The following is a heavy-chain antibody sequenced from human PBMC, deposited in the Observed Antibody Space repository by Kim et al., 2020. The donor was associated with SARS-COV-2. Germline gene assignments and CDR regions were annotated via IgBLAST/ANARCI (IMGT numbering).Heavy chain of an antibody. CDR2: VHTNGNT. Sequence: SETLSLTCTLSGGSISTSYWSWLRQSPGKGLEWIAYVHTNGNTNYNLSLKSRLTISLDTSKNQFSLKVRSVTAADTAVYYCARISAIGAFDPWGPGTLVT. CDR1: GGSISTSY. CDR3: ARISAIGAFDP. D-gene: IGHD6-13*01. J-gene: IGHJ5*02. V-gene: IGHV4-59*13.